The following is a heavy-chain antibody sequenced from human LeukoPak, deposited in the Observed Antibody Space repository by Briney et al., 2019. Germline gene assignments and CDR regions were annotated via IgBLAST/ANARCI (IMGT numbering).Heavy chain of an antibody. D-gene: IGHD1-26*01. V-gene: IGHV4-31*03. CDR3: ARDSGSYWRDYGMDV. Sequence: SETLSLTCTVSGGSISSGGYYWSWIRQHPGKGLEWIGYIYYSGSTYYNPSLKSRVTISVDTSKNQFSLKLSSVTAADTAVYYCARDSGSYWRDYGMDVWGQGTTVTVSS. CDR1: GGSISSGGYY. CDR2: IYYSGST. J-gene: IGHJ6*02.